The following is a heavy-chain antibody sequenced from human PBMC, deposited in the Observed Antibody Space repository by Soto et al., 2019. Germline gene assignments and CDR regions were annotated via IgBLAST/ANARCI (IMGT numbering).Heavy chain of an antibody. CDR3: VRAYSPGLFEY. Sequence: ASVKVSCKASGYSFTDFLIHWVRQAPGQGLEWMGFIVPARGVAGYTEKFLGRITMTRDTSTTTVYMELSSLRFEDTAVYYCVRAYSPGLFEYWGQGTLLTVSS. J-gene: IGHJ4*02. CDR2: IVPARGVA. D-gene: IGHD5-12*01. V-gene: IGHV1-46*01. CDR1: GYSFTDFL.